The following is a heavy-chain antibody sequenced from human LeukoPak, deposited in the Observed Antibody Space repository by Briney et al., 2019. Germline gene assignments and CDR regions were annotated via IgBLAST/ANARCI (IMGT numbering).Heavy chain of an antibody. CDR2: INHSGST. Sequence: PSETLSLTCAVYGGSFSGYYWSWIRQPPGKGLEWIGEINHSGSTNYNPSLKSRVTISVDTSKNQFSLKLSSVTAADTAVYYCASARTDFWSGYYTRPSWFDPWGQGTLVTVSS. J-gene: IGHJ5*02. V-gene: IGHV4-34*01. CDR1: GGSFSGYY. D-gene: IGHD3-3*01. CDR3: ASARTDFWSGYYTRPSWFDP.